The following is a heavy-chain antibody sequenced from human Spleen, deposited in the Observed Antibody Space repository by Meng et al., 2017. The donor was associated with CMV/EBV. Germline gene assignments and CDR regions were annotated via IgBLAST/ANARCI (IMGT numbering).Heavy chain of an antibody. V-gene: IGHV3-30-3*01. Sequence: GGSLRLSCAASGFTFSNYAIHWVRQAPGKGREWVAVISYDGSNKYYADSVKGRFTISRDNSKNTLYLQMNSLRTEDTAVYYCARLSRGGDTSGYFDYWGQGTMVTVSS. D-gene: IGHD3-22*01. CDR1: GFTFSNYA. CDR3: ARLSRGGDTSGYFDY. J-gene: IGHJ4*02. CDR2: ISYDGSNK.